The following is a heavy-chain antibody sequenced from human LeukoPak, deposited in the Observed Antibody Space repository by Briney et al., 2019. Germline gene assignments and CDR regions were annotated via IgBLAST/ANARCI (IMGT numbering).Heavy chain of an antibody. D-gene: IGHD3-16*01. CDR1: GYTLTELS. Sequence: ASVKVSCKVSGYTLTELSMHLVRQAPGKGLEWVGGFDSEDGETIYAQKFQGRVTMTEDTSTDTAYMELSSLRSEDTPVYYCTRENDSRDPPHFDYWGQGTLVTVSS. CDR3: TRENDSRDPPHFDY. J-gene: IGHJ4*02. CDR2: FDSEDGET. V-gene: IGHV1-24*01.